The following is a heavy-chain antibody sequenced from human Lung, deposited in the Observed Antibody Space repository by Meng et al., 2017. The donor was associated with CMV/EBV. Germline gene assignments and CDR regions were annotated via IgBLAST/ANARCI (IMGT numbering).Heavy chain of an antibody. CDR1: GYSFTSYW. CDR3: ARGMATITGDAFDI. CDR2: IYPGDSDT. D-gene: IGHD5-24*01. V-gene: IGHV5-51*01. J-gene: IGHJ3*02. Sequence: GGSXRLXCKGSGYSFTSYWIGWVRQMPGKGLEWMGIIYPGDSDTRYSPSFQGQVTISADKSISTAYLQWSSLKASDTAMYYCARGMATITGDAFDILGQGXMVTVSS.